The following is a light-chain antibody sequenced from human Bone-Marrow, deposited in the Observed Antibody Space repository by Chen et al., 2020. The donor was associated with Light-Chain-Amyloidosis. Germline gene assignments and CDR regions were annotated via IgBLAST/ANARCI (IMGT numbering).Light chain of an antibody. CDR1: DLPTKY. J-gene: IGLJ2*01. V-gene: IGLV3-25*03. Sequence: SYELTQPPSVSVSPAQTARITCSGDDLPTKYAYWYQQKPVQAPVLVIHRDTERPSGISERVSGSSSGKTATLTISGVQAEDEADYHCQSADSSGTYEVIFGGGTKLTVL. CDR3: QSADSSGTYEVI. CDR2: RDT.